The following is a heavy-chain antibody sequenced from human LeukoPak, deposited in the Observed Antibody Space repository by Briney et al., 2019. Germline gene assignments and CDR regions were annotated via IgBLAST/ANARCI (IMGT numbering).Heavy chain of an antibody. D-gene: IGHD1-26*01. Sequence: TGGSLRLSCAASGFTFSSYWMSWVRQAPGKGLEWVANIKEDGSEKNYVDSVKGRFTISRDNAKNTLFLQMNSLRAEDTAVYYCARDGSLPDYWGQGTPVTVSS. CDR1: GFTFSSYW. CDR3: ARDGSLPDY. J-gene: IGHJ4*02. CDR2: IKEDGSEK. V-gene: IGHV3-7*01.